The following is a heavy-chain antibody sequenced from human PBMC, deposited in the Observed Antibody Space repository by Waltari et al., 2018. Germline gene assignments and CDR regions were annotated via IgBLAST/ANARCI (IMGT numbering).Heavy chain of an antibody. CDR1: GFTFGDSA. CDR2: IRSKAYGGTT. J-gene: IGHJ4*02. CDR3: TRVDFWSGYLFDY. D-gene: IGHD3-3*01. V-gene: IGHV3-49*04. Sequence: EVQLVESGGGLVQPGRSLRLSCTASGFTFGDSAMSWVRRAPGKGLEWVGFIRSKAYGGTTEYAASVKGRFTISRDDSKSIAYLQMNSLKTEDTAVYYCTRVDFWSGYLFDYWGQGTLVTVSS.